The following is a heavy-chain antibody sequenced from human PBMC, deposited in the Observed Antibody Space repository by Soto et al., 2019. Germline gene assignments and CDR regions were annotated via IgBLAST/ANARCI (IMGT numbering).Heavy chain of an antibody. J-gene: IGHJ6*03. CDR3: ARGATIYYYYMDV. CDR2: IIPILGIA. CDR1: GGTFSSYT. D-gene: IGHD5-12*01. Sequence: ASVKVSCKASGGTFSSYTISWVRQAPGQGLEWMGRIIPILGIANYAQKFQGRVTITADKSTSTAYMELSSLRSEDTAVYYCARGATIYYYYMDVWGKGNRVTVSS. V-gene: IGHV1-69*02.